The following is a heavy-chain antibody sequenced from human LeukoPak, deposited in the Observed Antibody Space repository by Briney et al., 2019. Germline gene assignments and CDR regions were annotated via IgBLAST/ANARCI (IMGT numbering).Heavy chain of an antibody. Sequence: GASVKLSCKASGYTFTSYGNSWVRHGPGQGLEWVGWTSAYNGNTNYARKLQGRVTMTTDTSTSTAYMELRSLRSDDTAVYYCARHDCSSTSCNNWFDPWGQGTLVTVSS. CDR2: TSAYNGNT. V-gene: IGHV1-18*01. D-gene: IGHD2-2*01. J-gene: IGHJ5*02. CDR3: ARHDCSSTSCNNWFDP. CDR1: GYTFTSYG.